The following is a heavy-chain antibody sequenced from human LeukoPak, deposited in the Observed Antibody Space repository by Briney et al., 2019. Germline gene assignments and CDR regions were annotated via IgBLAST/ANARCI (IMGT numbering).Heavy chain of an antibody. Sequence: GGSLRLSCAASGFSLGSFAMSWVRQAPGKGLEWVSTISGGSGKTYYADSVKGRFTISRDNSKNTLYLQMNSLRAEDTAVYYCARGIPYYDFWSGYSSSYYYYYGMDVWGQGTTVTVSS. CDR2: ISGGSGKT. D-gene: IGHD3-3*01. J-gene: IGHJ6*02. CDR3: ARGIPYYDFWSGYSSSYYYYYGMDV. CDR1: GFSLGSFA. V-gene: IGHV3-23*01.